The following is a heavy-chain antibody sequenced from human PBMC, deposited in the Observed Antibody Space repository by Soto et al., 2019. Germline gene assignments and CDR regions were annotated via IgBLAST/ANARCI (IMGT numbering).Heavy chain of an antibody. D-gene: IGHD3-22*01. CDR3: AKHGPLGTIIVVITRFQY. Sequence: EVRLLESGGGLVQPGGSLRLSCAASGFTFSRYGMSWVRQAPGKGLEWVSGISDSGGSTYYADSVKGRFTISRDNSKNTLYLQMNSLRVEDTAVYYCAKHGPLGTIIVVITRFQYWGQATLVTVSS. J-gene: IGHJ4*02. V-gene: IGHV3-23*01. CDR2: ISDSGGST. CDR1: GFTFSRYG.